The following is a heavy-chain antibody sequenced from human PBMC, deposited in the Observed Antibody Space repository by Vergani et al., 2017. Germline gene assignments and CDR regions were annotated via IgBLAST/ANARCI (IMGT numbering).Heavy chain of an antibody. CDR2: IWHDGSNK. CDR3: ARDQGFCNGYPHCPYY. D-gene: IGHD3-3*01. Sequence: QVQLVESGGGVVQPGRSLRLSCAASGFTFSSYGMHWVRQAPGKGLEWVAVIWHDGSNKYYVDSVKGRFIISRDNSKNTLYLQMNSLRAEDTAVYYCARDQGFCNGYPHCPYYWDQGALVTVSS. J-gene: IGHJ4*02. V-gene: IGHV3-33*01. CDR1: GFTFSSYG.